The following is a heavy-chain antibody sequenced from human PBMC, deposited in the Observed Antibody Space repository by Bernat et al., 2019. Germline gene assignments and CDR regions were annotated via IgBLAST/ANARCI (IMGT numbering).Heavy chain of an antibody. J-gene: IGHJ4*02. D-gene: IGHD2-2*01. Sequence: QVQLVQSGAEVKKPGSSVKVSCKASGGTFSSYAIGWVRQAPGKGPEWMGGIIPMFGKANYVQKFQGRVTITADESTSTAYMALSSLRSEDTAVYYCVRGSSDCSSSSCPYDYWGQGTLVTVSS. CDR3: VRGSSDCSSSSCPYDY. CDR2: IIPMFGKA. CDR1: GGTFSSYA. V-gene: IGHV1-69*01.